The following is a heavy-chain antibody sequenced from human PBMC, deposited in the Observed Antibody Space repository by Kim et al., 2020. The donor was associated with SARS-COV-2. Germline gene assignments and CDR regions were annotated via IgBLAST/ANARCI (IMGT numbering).Heavy chain of an antibody. CDR3: ARAITDSWIQLWSFDY. J-gene: IGHJ4*02. D-gene: IGHD5-18*01. V-gene: IGHV3-30*07. Sequence: VKGRFTISRANSKNTLYLQMNSLRAEDTAWYYCARAITDSWIQLWSFDYWGQGTLVTVSS.